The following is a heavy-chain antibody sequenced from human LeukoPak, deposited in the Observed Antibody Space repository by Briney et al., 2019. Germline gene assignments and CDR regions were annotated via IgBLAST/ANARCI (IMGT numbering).Heavy chain of an antibody. J-gene: IGHJ5*02. CDR1: GGSFSGYY. V-gene: IGHV4-34*01. D-gene: IGHD1-26*01. CDR3: ARGRIVPKRGRFDP. CDR2: INHSGST. Sequence: SETLSLTCAVYGGSFSGYYWSWIRQPPGKGLEWIGEINHSGSTNYNPSLKSRVTISVDTSKNQFSLKLSSVTAADTAVYYCARGRIVPKRGRFDPWGQGTLVTVSS.